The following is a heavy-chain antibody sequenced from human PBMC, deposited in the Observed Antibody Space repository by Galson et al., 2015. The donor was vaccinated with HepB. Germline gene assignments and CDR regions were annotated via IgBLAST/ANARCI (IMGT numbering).Heavy chain of an antibody. CDR1: GFTFTTYA. D-gene: IGHD3-10*01. V-gene: IGHV3-23*01. J-gene: IGHJ4*02. CDR2: ISGSAATT. Sequence: SLRLSCAASGFTFTTYAMGWVRQAPGKGLEWVSSISGSAATTYHADSVKGRLTIPRDNFKDTLYLQMNSLSVEDTAVYYCAKELEPSFYNGRRGNYYDYWGQGVLVTVSS. CDR3: AKELEPSFYNGRRGNYYDY.